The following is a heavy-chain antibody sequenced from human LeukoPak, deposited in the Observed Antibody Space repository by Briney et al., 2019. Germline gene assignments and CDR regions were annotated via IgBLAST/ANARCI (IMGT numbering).Heavy chain of an antibody. Sequence: AGGSLRLSCAASGFTFSSYSMNWVRQAPGKGLEWVSSISSSSSYIYYADSVKGRFTISRDNAKNSLYLQMNSLRAEDTAVYYCARGGGSGWYFGAFGIDYWGQGTLVTVSS. CDR1: GFTFSSYS. CDR3: ARGGGSGWYFGAFGIDY. V-gene: IGHV3-21*01. D-gene: IGHD6-19*01. J-gene: IGHJ4*02. CDR2: ISSSSSYI.